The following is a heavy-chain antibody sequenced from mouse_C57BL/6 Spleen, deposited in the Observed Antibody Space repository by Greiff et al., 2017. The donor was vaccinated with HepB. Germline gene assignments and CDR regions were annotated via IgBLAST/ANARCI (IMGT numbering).Heavy chain of an antibody. D-gene: IGHD1-1*01. J-gene: IGHJ3*01. Sequence: VQLQQSGAELVKPGASVKLSCKASGYTFTSYWMQWVKQRPGQGLEWIGEIDPSDSYTNYNQKFKGKATLTVDTSSSTAYMQLSSLTSEDSAVYYCARGGISWFAYWGQGTLVTVSA. CDR2: IDPSDSYT. CDR3: ARGGISWFAY. CDR1: GYTFTSYW. V-gene: IGHV1-50*01.